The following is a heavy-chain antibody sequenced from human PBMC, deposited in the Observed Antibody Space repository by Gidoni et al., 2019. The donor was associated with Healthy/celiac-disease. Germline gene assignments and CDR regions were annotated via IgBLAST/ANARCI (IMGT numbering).Heavy chain of an antibody. Sequence: EVQLVESGGGLIQPGGSLRLSCAASGITFSSYWMSWVRQAPGKGLEWVANRKQDGSEKYYVDSVKGRFTISRDNAKNSLYLQMNSLRAEDTAVYYCARKKFSSIAARGRSGFDYWGQGTLVTVSS. CDR2: RKQDGSEK. V-gene: IGHV3-7*01. CDR3: ARKKFSSIAARGRSGFDY. D-gene: IGHD6-6*01. J-gene: IGHJ4*02. CDR1: GITFSSYW.